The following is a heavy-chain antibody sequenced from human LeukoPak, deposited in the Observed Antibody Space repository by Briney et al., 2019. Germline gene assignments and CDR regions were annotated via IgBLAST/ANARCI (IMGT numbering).Heavy chain of an antibody. J-gene: IGHJ4*02. D-gene: IGHD5-24*01. V-gene: IGHV4-4*02. CDR1: GGSISSSNW. Sequence: NPSETLSLTCAVSGGSISSSNWWSWVRQPPGKGLEWIGEIYHSGSTNYNPSLKSRVTISVDKSKNQFSLKLSSVTAADTAVYYCAGGEMATIREYFDYWGQGTLVTVSS. CDR3: AGGEMATIREYFDY. CDR2: IYHSGST.